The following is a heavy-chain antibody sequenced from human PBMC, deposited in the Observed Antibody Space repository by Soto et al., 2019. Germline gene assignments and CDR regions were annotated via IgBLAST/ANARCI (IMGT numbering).Heavy chain of an antibody. J-gene: IGHJ4*02. V-gene: IGHV3-11*01. Sequence: PGGSLRLSCAVSGFPFSNYYMSWIRQAPGKGLEWLADISGSFVSMHYADSVKDRFSISRDNANNSLFLQMNSLRADDTAVYYCARVSATGWVVNGREYFDYWGQGALVTVSS. CDR1: GFPFSNYY. D-gene: IGHD3-9*01. CDR2: ISGSFVSM. CDR3: ARVSATGWVVNGREYFDY.